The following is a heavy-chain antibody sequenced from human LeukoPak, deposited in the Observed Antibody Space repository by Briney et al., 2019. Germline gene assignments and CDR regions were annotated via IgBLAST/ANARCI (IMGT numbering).Heavy chain of an antibody. CDR2: INSDGSST. J-gene: IGHJ4*02. CDR1: GFTFSSYW. V-gene: IGHV3-74*01. D-gene: IGHD2-15*01. CDR3: AKGEGYSPRAPDY. Sequence: GGSLRLSCAASGFTFSSYWMHWVRHAPGKGLVWVSRINSDGSSTSYADSGKGRFTISRDNSKNTLYLQMNSLRAEDTAVYYCAKGEGYSPRAPDYWGQGTLVTVSS.